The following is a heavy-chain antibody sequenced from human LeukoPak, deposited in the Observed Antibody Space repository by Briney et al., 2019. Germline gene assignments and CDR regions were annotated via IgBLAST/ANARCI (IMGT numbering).Heavy chain of an antibody. Sequence: GRSLRLSCAASGFAFSGYAMYWVRQAPGKGLEWVAVISYDGSNKYYADSVKGRFTISRDNSKNTLYLQMNSLRTEDTAVYYCAKAVVAARIYYFDYWGQGTLVTVSS. CDR1: GFAFSGYA. CDR2: ISYDGSNK. J-gene: IGHJ4*02. CDR3: AKAVVAARIYYFDY. D-gene: IGHD2-15*01. V-gene: IGHV3-30-3*01.